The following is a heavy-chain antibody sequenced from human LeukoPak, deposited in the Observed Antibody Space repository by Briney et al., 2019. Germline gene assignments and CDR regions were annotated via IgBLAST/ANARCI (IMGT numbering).Heavy chain of an antibody. CDR3: ARGVRIEGSGSYEGPFFDY. CDR2: INPSGGSA. J-gene: IGHJ4*02. Sequence: ASVKVSCKASGYTFTSYYMHWVRQAPGQGLQWMGIINPSGGSASYAQKFQGRVTMIRDTSTSTVYMELSSLRSEDTAVYYCARGVRIEGSGSYEGPFFDYWGQGTLVTVSS. V-gene: IGHV1-46*01. D-gene: IGHD3-10*01. CDR1: GYTFTSYY.